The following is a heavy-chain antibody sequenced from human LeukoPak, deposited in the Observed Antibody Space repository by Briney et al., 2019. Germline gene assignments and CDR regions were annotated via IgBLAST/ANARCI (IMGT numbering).Heavy chain of an antibody. CDR1: GFNFGSYA. V-gene: IGHV3-30*04. Sequence: PGGSLRLSCAASGFNFGSYAMHRVRQAPDKGLQWVAVICYDGSNKYYADSVKGRFTISRDNSKSTVFLQMNSLRIEDTGVYYCARGAHYGGNSPDYWGQGTLVTVSS. CDR3: ARGAHYGGNSPDY. D-gene: IGHD4-23*01. J-gene: IGHJ4*02. CDR2: ICYDGSNK.